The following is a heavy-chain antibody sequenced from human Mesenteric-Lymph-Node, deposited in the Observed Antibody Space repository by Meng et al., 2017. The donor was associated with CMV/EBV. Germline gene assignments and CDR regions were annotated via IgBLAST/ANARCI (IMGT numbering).Heavy chain of an antibody. J-gene: IGHJ4*02. D-gene: IGHD6-19*01. CDR3: ARDPGYSSGWPPDY. Sequence: SGYTFTSDGISWVRQAPGQGLEWMGWISAYNGNTNYAQKLQGRVTMTTDTSTSTAYMELRSLRSDDTAVYYCARDPGYSSGWPPDYWGQGTLVTVSS. V-gene: IGHV1-18*04. CDR2: ISAYNGNT. CDR1: GYTFTSDG.